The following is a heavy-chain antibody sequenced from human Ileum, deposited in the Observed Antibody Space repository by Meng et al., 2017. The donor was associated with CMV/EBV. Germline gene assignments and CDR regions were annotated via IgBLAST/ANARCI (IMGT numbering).Heavy chain of an antibody. CDR1: GYTFTSYY. CDR2: INPSGGNT. Sequence: VKVSCKASGYTFTSYYMHWVRQAPGQGLEWMGIINPSGGNTTYAQKFQGTVTMTRDTSTSTVYMELSSLRSEDTAVYYCARRGNSHYYYYGMDVWGQGTTVTVSS. J-gene: IGHJ6*02. CDR3: ARRGNSHYYYYGMDV. D-gene: IGHD5-24*01. V-gene: IGHV1-46*01.